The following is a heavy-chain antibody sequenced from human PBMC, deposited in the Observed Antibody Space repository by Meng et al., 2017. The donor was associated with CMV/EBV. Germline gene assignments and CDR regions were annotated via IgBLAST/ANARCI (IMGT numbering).Heavy chain of an antibody. D-gene: IGHD3-22*01. Sequence: GLSFSNYDMSWVRHAPGQGLEWVSSVSNTGTTYAASVKGRFTLSGDNSQNTMVLQMNSLRAEDTAVYYCAKSFRQYDTNGYYSFDYWGQGALVTVSS. V-gene: IGHV3-23*01. CDR2: VSNTGT. J-gene: IGHJ4*02. CDR3: AKSFRQYDTNGYYSFDY. CDR1: GLSFSNYD.